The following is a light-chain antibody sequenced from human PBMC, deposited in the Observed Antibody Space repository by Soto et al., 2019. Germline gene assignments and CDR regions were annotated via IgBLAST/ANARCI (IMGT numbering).Light chain of an antibody. CDR1: SSDVGGYNR. J-gene: IGLJ1*01. V-gene: IGLV2-14*01. CDR2: DVT. CDR3: SSYTTSSTLEGV. Sequence: QSALTQPASVSGSPGQSITIACTGTSSDVGGYNRVSWYQQHPGKAPKLMIYDVTIRPSGVSNRFSGSKSGNTASLTISGLQASDEAEYYCSSYTTSSTLEGVFGTGTKLTVL.